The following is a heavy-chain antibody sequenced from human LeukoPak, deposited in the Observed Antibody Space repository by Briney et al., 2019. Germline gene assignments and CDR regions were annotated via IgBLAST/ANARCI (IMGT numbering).Heavy chain of an antibody. CDR2: INPNSGGT. J-gene: IGHJ4*02. D-gene: IGHD1-26*01. V-gene: IGHV1-2*02. Sequence: ASVKVSCTASGYTFTGYYMHWVRQAPGQGLEWMGWINPNSGGTNYAQKFQGRVTMTRDTSISTAYMELSRLRSDDTAVYYCAIIVGAILSFDYWGQGTLVTVSS. CDR1: GYTFTGYY. CDR3: AIIVGAILSFDY.